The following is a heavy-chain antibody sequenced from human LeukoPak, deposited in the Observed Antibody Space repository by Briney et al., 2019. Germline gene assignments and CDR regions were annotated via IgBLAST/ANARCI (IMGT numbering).Heavy chain of an antibody. D-gene: IGHD6-13*01. V-gene: IGHV4-59*01. Sequence: PSETLSLTCTVSGGSIRSYYWSWIRQPPGKGLEWIGYIFYSGGANYDPSLKSRVTISVDTSKNQFSLKLTSVTAADTAVYYCARVYYSNSYDYWYFDLWGRGTLVTVSS. CDR3: ARVYYSNSYDYWYFDL. CDR1: GGSIRSYY. J-gene: IGHJ2*01. CDR2: IFYSGGA.